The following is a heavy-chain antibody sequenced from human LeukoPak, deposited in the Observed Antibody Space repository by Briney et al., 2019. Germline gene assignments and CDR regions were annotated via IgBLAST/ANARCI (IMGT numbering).Heavy chain of an antibody. Sequence: PSETLSLTCTVSGGSISSSSYYWGWIRQPPGKGLEWIGNIYYSGSTYYNPSLRSRVTISVDTSKSQFSLKLNSVTAADTAVYYCASQGGSYYTPFDSWGQGTLVTVSS. D-gene: IGHD1-26*01. CDR3: ASQGGSYYTPFDS. J-gene: IGHJ4*02. CDR1: GGSISSSSYY. CDR2: IYYSGST. V-gene: IGHV4-39*01.